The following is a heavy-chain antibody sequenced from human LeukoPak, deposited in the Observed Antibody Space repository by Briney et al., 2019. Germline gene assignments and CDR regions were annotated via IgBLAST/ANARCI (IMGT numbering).Heavy chain of an antibody. D-gene: IGHD5-12*01. CDR1: GFTLSSYA. Sequence: GRSLRLSCAASGFTLSSYAMHWVRQAPGKGLEWVAVISYDGSNRYYADSVKGRFTISRDNSKNTLYLQMNSLRAEDTAVYYCARDGYEGEGWGYYFDYWGQGTLVTVSS. J-gene: IGHJ4*02. CDR3: ARDGYEGEGWGYYFDY. CDR2: ISYDGSNR. V-gene: IGHV3-30-3*01.